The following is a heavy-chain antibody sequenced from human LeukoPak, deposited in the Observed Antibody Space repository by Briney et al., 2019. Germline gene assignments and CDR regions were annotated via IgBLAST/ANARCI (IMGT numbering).Heavy chain of an antibody. CDR3: ARQSCGWYHRGVAFDI. CDR2: INHSGST. Sequence: SETLSLTCAVYGGSFSGYYWSWIRQPPGKGLEWIGEINHSGSTNYNPSLKSRVTISVDTSKNQFSLKLSSVTAADTAVYYCARQSCGWYHRGVAFDIWGQGTMVTVSS. CDR1: GGSFSGYY. J-gene: IGHJ3*02. V-gene: IGHV4-34*01. D-gene: IGHD6-19*01.